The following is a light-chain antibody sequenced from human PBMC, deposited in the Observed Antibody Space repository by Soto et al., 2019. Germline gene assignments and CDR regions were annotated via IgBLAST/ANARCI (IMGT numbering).Light chain of an antibody. J-gene: IGLJ3*02. Sequence: QSALTQPASVSGSPGQSITISCTGTSSDDGSYNLVSWYQQHPGKAPKLMISEGNKRPSGISNRFSGSKSGNTASLTISGLQAEDEADYYCCSFATSGTWVFGGGTKVTVL. CDR2: EGN. V-gene: IGLV2-23*01. CDR3: CSFATSGTWV. CDR1: SSDDGSYNL.